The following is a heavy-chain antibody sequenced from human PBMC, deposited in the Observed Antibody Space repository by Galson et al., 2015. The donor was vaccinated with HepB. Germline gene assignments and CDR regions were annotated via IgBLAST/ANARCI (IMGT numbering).Heavy chain of an antibody. J-gene: IGHJ6*02. CDR2: ISSSSSYT. CDR1: GFTFSDYY. CDR3: ARDTGITGTTGTYYYYGMDV. V-gene: IGHV3-11*06. D-gene: IGHD1-7*01. Sequence: SLRLSCAASGFTFSDYYMSWIRQAPGKGLEWVSYISSSSSYTNYADSVKGRFTISRDNAKNSLYLQMNSLRAEDTAVYYCARDTGITGTTGTYYYYGMDVWGQGTTVTVSS.